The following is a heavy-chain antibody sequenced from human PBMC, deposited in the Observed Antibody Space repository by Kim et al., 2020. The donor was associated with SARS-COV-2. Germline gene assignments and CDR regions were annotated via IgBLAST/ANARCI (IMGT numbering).Heavy chain of an antibody. D-gene: IGHD4-4*01. CDR3: ARVTVTRNWFDP. J-gene: IGHJ5*02. Sequence: GGSLRLSCAASGFTFSSYAMHWVRQAPGKGLEWVAVISYDGSNKYYADSVKGRFTISRDNSKNTLYLQMNSLRAEDTAVYYCARVTVTRNWFDPWGQGTLVTVSS. CDR1: GFTFSSYA. CDR2: ISYDGSNK. V-gene: IGHV3-30-3*01.